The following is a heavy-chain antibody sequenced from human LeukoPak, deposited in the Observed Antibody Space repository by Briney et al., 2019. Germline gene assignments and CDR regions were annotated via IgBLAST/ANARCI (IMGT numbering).Heavy chain of an antibody. V-gene: IGHV4-34*01. D-gene: IGHD6-13*01. CDR2: IYYSGST. CDR1: GVSFSGYY. CDR3: ARSRSSWYGGGNWFDP. Sequence: SETLSLTCAVYGVSFSGYYWSWIRQPPGKGLEWIGSIYYSGSTYYNPSLKSRVTISVDASKNQFSLKLSSVTAADTAVYYCARSRSSWYGGGNWFDPWGQGTLVTVSS. J-gene: IGHJ5*02.